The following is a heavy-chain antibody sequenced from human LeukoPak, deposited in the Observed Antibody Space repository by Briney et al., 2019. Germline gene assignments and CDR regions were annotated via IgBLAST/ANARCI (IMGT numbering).Heavy chain of an antibody. CDR3: ARVPRYNKTFDY. J-gene: IGHJ4*02. CDR2: IYYSGST. CDR1: GGSISSGGYY. Sequence: PSQTLSLTCTVPGGSISSGGYYWSWIRQHPGKGLEWIGYIYYSGSTYYNPSLKSRVTISVDTSKNQFSLKLSSVAAADTAVYYCARVPRYNKTFDYWGQGTLVTVSS. V-gene: IGHV4-31*03. D-gene: IGHD1-1*01.